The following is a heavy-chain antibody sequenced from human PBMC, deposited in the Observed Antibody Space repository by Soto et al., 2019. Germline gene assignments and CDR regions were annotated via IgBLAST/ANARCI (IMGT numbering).Heavy chain of an antibody. V-gene: IGHV1-18*01. Sequence: GASVKVSCKASGYTFTSYGISWVRQAPGQGLEWMGWISAYNGNTNYAQKLQGRVTMTTDTSTSTAYMELRGLRSEDTAVYYCAILGTYYFDNSDNYFDFWGQGTLVTVSS. CDR3: AILGTYYFDNSDNYFDF. CDR1: GYTFTSYG. J-gene: IGHJ4*02. D-gene: IGHD3-22*01. CDR2: ISAYNGNT.